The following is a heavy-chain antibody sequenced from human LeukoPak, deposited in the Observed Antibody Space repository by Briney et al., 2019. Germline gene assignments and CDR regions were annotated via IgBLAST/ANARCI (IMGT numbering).Heavy chain of an antibody. V-gene: IGHV3-9*01. D-gene: IGHD6-19*01. CDR3: AKRAGAVAGSRAYYFDY. J-gene: IGHJ4*02. CDR2: ISWNSGSI. Sequence: PGGSLRLSCAASGFTFDDYAMHWVRQAPGKGLEWVSGISWNSGSIGYADSVKGRFTISRDNAKNSLYLQMNSLRAEDTALYYCAKRAGAVAGSRAYYFDYWGQGTLVTVSS. CDR1: GFTFDDYA.